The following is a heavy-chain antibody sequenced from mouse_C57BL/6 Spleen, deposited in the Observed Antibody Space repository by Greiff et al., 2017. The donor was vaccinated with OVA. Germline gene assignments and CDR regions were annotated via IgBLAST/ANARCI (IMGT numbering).Heavy chain of an antibody. D-gene: IGHD1-1*01. CDR1: GYTFTDYE. V-gene: IGHV1-15*01. Sequence: VQLQQSGAELVRPGASVTLSCKASGYTFTDYEMHWVKQTPVHGLEWIGAIDPENGGTAYHQKFKGKAILSADKSSSTAYMELRSLTSYDSAVYYCTRFTTLYYYAKYYWGQGTSVTASS. CDR3: TRFTTLYYYAKYY. J-gene: IGHJ4*01. CDR2: IDPENGGT.